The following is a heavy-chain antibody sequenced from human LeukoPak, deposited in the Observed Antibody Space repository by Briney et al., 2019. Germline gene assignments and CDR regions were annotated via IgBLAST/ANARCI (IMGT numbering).Heavy chain of an antibody. D-gene: IGHD3-10*01. CDR1: GFTFSSYA. J-gene: IGHJ4*02. Sequence: GGSLRLSCAASGFTFSSYAMSWVRQAPGKGLEWVSAISGSGGSTYYADSVKGRFTISRDNSKNTLYLQMNSLRAEDTAVYYCARRMVRGVIKRYYFDYWGQGTLVTVSS. CDR3: ARRMVRGVIKRYYFDY. V-gene: IGHV3-23*01. CDR2: ISGSGGST.